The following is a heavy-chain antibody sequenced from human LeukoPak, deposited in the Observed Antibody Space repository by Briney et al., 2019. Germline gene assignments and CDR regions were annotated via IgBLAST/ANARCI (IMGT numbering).Heavy chain of an antibody. CDR3: AKDKWWELRYFDY. Sequence: PGASLRVSCAASGLTFSSYAMSWVRQAPGKGLEWVSAISGSGGSTYYADSVKGRFTISRDNSKNTLYLQMNSLRAEDTAVYCCAKDKWWELRYFDYWGQGTLVTVSS. J-gene: IGHJ4*02. CDR1: GLTFSSYA. CDR2: ISGSGGST. V-gene: IGHV3-23*01. D-gene: IGHD1-26*01.